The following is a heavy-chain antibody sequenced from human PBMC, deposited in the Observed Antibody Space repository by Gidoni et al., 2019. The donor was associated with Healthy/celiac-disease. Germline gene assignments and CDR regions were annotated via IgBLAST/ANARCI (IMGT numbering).Heavy chain of an antibody. J-gene: IGHJ4*02. Sequence: DVQLVESGGGLVQPGWSLRLSCAASGFTFSSYSMNWVRQAPGKGLEWVSYISSSSSTIYYADSVKGRFTISRDNAKNSLYLQMNSLRAEDTAVYYCARDLLDYWGQGTLVTVSS. CDR1: GFTFSSYS. V-gene: IGHV3-48*04. CDR2: ISSSSSTI. CDR3: ARDLLDY.